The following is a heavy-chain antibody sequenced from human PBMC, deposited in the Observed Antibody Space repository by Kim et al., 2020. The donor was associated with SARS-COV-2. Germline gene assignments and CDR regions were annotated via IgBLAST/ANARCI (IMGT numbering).Heavy chain of an antibody. V-gene: IGHV1-18*01. J-gene: IGHJ4*02. CDR3: AKDFGYMVDY. D-gene: IGHD5-18*01. Sequence: GHTNYAQKFQGRLTMTTDISTSTAYMELRSLRSDDTAIYYCAKDFGYMVDYWGQGSLVTVSS. CDR2: GHT.